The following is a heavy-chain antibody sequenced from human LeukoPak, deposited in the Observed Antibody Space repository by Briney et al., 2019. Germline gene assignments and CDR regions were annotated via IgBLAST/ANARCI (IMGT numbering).Heavy chain of an antibody. J-gene: IGHJ4*02. CDR2: INWNGGNT. D-gene: IGHD2-15*01. CDR1: GFTFDDYG. Sequence: GGSLRLSCAASGFTFDDYGMSWVRQAPGKGLEWVSGINWNGGNTGYADSVKGRFTISRDNAKNSLYLQMNSLRAEDTAVYYCAREQRYCSGGSCYSGYFDYWGQGTLVTVSS. V-gene: IGHV3-20*04. CDR3: AREQRYCSGGSCYSGYFDY.